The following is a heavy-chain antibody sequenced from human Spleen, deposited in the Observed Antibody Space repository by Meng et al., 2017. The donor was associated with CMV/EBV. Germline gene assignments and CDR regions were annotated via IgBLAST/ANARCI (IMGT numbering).Heavy chain of an antibody. D-gene: IGHD6-19*01. CDR1: GFTFSSYA. Sequence: GESLKISCAASGFTFSSYAMGWVRQAPGKGLEWVSAISGSGGSTYYADSVKGRFTISRDNSKKTLFLQMNSLRAEDTAVYYCANGVAGNYYYGMDVWGQGTTVTVSS. CDR2: ISGSGGST. CDR3: ANGVAGNYYYGMDV. V-gene: IGHV3-23*01. J-gene: IGHJ6*02.